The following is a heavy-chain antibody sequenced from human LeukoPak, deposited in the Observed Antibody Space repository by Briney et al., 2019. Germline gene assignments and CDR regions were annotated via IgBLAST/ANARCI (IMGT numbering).Heavy chain of an antibody. Sequence: SETLSLTCTVSGGSISSYYWSWIRQPPGKGLEWIAYIYYTGTTNYNPSLKSRVTISVDTSKNQFSLKLSSVTAADTAVYYCAREGYYGSGSYSLMDVWGQGTTVTVSS. CDR3: AREGYYGSGSYSLMDV. CDR2: IYYTGTT. J-gene: IGHJ6*02. V-gene: IGHV4-59*12. D-gene: IGHD3-10*01. CDR1: GGSISSYY.